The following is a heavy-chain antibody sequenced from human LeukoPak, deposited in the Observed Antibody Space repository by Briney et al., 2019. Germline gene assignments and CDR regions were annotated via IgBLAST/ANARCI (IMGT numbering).Heavy chain of an antibody. V-gene: IGHV1-46*01. Sequence: ASVKVSCKASGYTFTSDYMHWVRQAPGQGLEWMGIINPSGSDTIYAQKFQGRVTMTRDTSTSTVHMELRSLTSEDTALYYCARRGVAGPYDYWGQGTLVTVSS. CDR3: ARRGVAGPYDY. J-gene: IGHJ4*02. D-gene: IGHD1-26*01. CDR2: INPSGSDT. CDR1: GYTFTSDY.